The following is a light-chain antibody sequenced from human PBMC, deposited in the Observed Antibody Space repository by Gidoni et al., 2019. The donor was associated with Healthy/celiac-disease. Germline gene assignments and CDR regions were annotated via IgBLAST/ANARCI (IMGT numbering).Light chain of an antibody. J-gene: IGLJ2*01. CDR1: SLRSYY. Sequence: SSELTQDPAVSVALGQTVRIPRQGDSLRSYYASWYQQKPGQAPVLVIYGKNNRPSGIPDRFSGSSSGNTASLTITGAQAEDEADYYCNSRDSSGNHHVVFGGGTKLTVL. V-gene: IGLV3-19*01. CDR3: NSRDSSGNHHVV. CDR2: GKN.